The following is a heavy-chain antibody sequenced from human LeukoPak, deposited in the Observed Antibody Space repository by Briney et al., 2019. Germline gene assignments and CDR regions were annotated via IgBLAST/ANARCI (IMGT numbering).Heavy chain of an antibody. CDR3: ARGGFASCGTYFDY. Sequence: GGSLRLACAASGFTFADYYMTWIRQAPGKGLEWVSYISTSSSYTDYADSVKGRFTISRDNAKNSLFLQMNSLRAEDTAVYYCARGGFASCGTYFDYWGQGTLVTVSS. CDR1: GFTFADYY. D-gene: IGHD2-21*01. CDR2: ISTSSSYT. J-gene: IGHJ4*02. V-gene: IGHV3-11*05.